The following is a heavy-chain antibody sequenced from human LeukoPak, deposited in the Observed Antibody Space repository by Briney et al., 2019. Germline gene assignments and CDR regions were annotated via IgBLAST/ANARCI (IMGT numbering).Heavy chain of an antibody. CDR2: ISSSGSTI. CDR3: ARGGDIVVVPAAPPYNWFDP. J-gene: IGHJ5*02. V-gene: IGHV3-48*03. CDR1: GFTFSSYE. Sequence: GGSLRLSCAASGFTFSSYEMNWVRQAPGKGPEWVSYISSSGSTIYYADSVKGRFTISRDNAKNSLYLQMNSLRAEDTAVYYCARGGDIVVVPAAPPYNWFDPWGQGTLVTVSS. D-gene: IGHD2-2*01.